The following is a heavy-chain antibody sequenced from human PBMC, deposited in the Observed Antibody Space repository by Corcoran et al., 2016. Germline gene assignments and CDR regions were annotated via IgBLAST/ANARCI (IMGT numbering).Heavy chain of an antibody. J-gene: IGHJ2*01. V-gene: IGHV1-69*06. CDR3: ARAVLDGYNLPLTGYWYFDL. CDR1: GGTFSSYA. Sequence: QVQLVQSGAEVKKPGSSVKVSCKASGGTFSSYAIIWVRQAPGQGLEWMGGIIPIFGTANYAQKFQGRVTITGDKSTCTAYMERSSLRSEDTAGYYCARAVLDGYNLPLTGYWYFDLWGRGTLVTVSS. CDR2: IIPIFGTA. D-gene: IGHD5-12*01.